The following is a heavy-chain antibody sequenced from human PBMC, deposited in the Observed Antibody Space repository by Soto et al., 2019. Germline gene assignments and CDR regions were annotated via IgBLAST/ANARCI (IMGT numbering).Heavy chain of an antibody. D-gene: IGHD3-3*01. CDR2: ISYDGSNK. V-gene: IGHV3-30-3*01. J-gene: IGHJ5*02. CDR3: GRIGYYDFWSGYYTGSEVGDNWFDP. Sequence: QVQLVESGGGVVQPGRSLRLSCAASGFTFSSYAMHWVRQAPGKGLEWVAVISYDGSNKYYADSVKGRFTISRDNSKNTLYLQMNSVRAEDTAVYYCGRIGYYDFWSGYYTGSEVGDNWFDPWGQGTLVTVSS. CDR1: GFTFSSYA.